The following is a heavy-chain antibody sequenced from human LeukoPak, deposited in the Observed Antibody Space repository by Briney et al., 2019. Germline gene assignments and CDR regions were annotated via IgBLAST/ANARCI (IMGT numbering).Heavy chain of an antibody. CDR3: ARVKDGYPGRLDY. V-gene: IGHV3-30-3*01. CDR1: GFTFSNYA. D-gene: IGHD2-21*02. CDR2: ISHDGSNK. J-gene: IGHJ4*02. Sequence: PGGSLRLSCAASGFTFSNYAIHWVRQAPGKGLEWVAVISHDGSNKYYADSVKGRFTISRDNSKNTLYLQMNSLGAEDTAVYYCARVKDGYPGRLDYWGQGTLVTVSS.